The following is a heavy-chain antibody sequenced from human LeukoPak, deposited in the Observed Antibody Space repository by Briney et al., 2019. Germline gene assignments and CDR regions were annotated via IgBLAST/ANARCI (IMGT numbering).Heavy chain of an antibody. Sequence: GESLKISCKGSGYSFTSYWIGWVRQMPGKGLEWMGIIYPGDSDTRYSPSFQGQVTISADKSISTAYLQWSSLKASDTAMYYCARPPLLWFGELWYYFDYWGQGTLVTVSS. CDR2: IYPGDSDT. CDR3: ARPPLLWFGELWYYFDY. D-gene: IGHD3-10*01. V-gene: IGHV5-51*01. CDR1: GYSFTSYW. J-gene: IGHJ4*02.